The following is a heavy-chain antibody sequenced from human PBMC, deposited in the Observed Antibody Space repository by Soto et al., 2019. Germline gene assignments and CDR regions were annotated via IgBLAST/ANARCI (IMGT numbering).Heavy chain of an antibody. CDR3: ARVLISWNDADY. V-gene: IGHV4-30-4*01. CDR1: VGSISSGDYY. D-gene: IGHD1-1*01. Sequence: PSETLSRTCTVSVGSISSGDYYWSWIRQPPGKGLEWIGYIYYSGSTYYNPSLKSRVTISVDTSKNQFSLKLSSVTAADTAVYYCARVLISWNDADYWGQGTLVTVSS. CDR2: IYYSGST. J-gene: IGHJ4*02.